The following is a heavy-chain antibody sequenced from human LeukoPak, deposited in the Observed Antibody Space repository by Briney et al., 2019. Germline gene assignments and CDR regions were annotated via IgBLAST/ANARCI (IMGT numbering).Heavy chain of an antibody. CDR2: IYTSGGT. CDR3: ARDLSGYDYFDY. D-gene: IGHD5-12*01. V-gene: IGHV4-4*07. CDR1: GGSISSYY. J-gene: IGHJ4*02. Sequence: SETLSLTCTVSGGSISSYYWSWIRQPAGKGLEWIGRIYTSGGTNYNPSLKSRVAMSVDTSKNQFSLKLSSVTAADTAVYYCARDLSGYDYFDYWGQGTLVTVSS.